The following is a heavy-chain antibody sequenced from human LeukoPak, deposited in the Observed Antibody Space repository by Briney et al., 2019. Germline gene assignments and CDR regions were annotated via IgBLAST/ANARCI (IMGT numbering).Heavy chain of an antibody. D-gene: IGHD3-9*01. J-gene: IGHJ6*02. V-gene: IGHV1-2*02. CDR3: ARDNYDILTGYYDGMDV. CDR2: INPNSGGT. Sequence: ASVKVSCKASGYTFTGYYMHWVRQAPGQGLEWMGWINPNSGGTNYAQKFQGRVTMTRDTSISTAYMELSRLRSDDTAVYYCARDNYDILTGYYDGMDVWGQGTTVTVSS. CDR1: GYTFTGYY.